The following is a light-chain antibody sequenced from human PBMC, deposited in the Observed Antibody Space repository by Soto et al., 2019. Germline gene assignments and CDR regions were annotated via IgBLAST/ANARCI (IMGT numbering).Light chain of an antibody. Sequence: EIMLTQSPGTLSLSPGERATLSCRASQSVSSSYLAWDQQKPGQTPRLLIFGASIRAAGISDRFSGSASGTDFTLTISRLEPEDFAVYYCHQYATSPRTFGQGTKVEI. V-gene: IGKV3-20*01. J-gene: IGKJ1*01. CDR1: QSVSSSY. CDR3: HQYATSPRT. CDR2: GAS.